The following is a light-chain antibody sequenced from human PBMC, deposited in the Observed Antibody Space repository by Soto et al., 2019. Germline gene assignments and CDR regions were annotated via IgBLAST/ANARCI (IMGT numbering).Light chain of an antibody. CDR2: YDS. V-gene: IGLV3-21*04. CDR3: QVWDSSSDHPDRVV. Sequence: SYELTQPPSVSVAPGKTARITCGGNNIGSKSVHWYQQKPGQAPVLVIYYDSDRPSGIPERFSGSNSGNTATLTISRVEAGDEADYYCQVWDSSSDHPDRVVFGGGTKLTVL. CDR1: NIGSKS. J-gene: IGLJ2*01.